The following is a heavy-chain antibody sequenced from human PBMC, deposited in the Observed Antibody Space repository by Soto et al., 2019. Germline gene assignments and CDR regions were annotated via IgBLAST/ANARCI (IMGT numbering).Heavy chain of an antibody. CDR1: GFTFSSYG. CDR2: ISYDGSNK. V-gene: IGHV3-30*18. D-gene: IGHD6-6*01. Sequence: QVQLVQSGGGVVQPGRSLRLSCAASGFTFSSYGMHWVRQAPGKGLEWVALISYDGSNKYYADSVKGRFTISRDNSKNTLYLQMNSLRPEETAVYYCAKSSTYSTSSVRPWYHGMDVWGQGTTVTVSS. J-gene: IGHJ6*02. CDR3: AKSSTYSTSSVRPWYHGMDV.